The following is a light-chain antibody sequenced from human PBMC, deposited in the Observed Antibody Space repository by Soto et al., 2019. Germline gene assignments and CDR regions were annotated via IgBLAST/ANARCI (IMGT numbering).Light chain of an antibody. Sequence: EIVLTQSPGTLSVSPGDRVTLSCRASQSISINLAWYQHKPGQAPRLLIHGASTRATGIPARISGSGSGTEFTLTISSLQSEDFAVYYCQQYNNWPPFGQGTKV. CDR1: QSISIN. V-gene: IGKV3D-15*01. CDR3: QQYNNWPP. J-gene: IGKJ1*01. CDR2: GAS.